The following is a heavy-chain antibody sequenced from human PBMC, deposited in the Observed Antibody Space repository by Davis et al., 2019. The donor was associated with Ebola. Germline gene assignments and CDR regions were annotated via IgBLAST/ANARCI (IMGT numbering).Heavy chain of an antibody. CDR3: AIVPGAILGAEDAFDL. Sequence: ASVKVSCKASGYTFTSYYMHWVRQAPGQGLEWMGIINPSGGSATYAQKYQGRVTLTSDTSTSTVYMELSNLSSEETAVYYCAIVPGAILGAEDAFDLWGQGTMVTVSS. CDR1: GYTFTSYY. D-gene: IGHD2-2*01. J-gene: IGHJ3*01. V-gene: IGHV1-46*01. CDR2: INPSGGSA.